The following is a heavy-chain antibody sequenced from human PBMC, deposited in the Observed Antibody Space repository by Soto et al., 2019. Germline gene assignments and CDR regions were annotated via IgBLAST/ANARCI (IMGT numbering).Heavy chain of an antibody. CDR1: GYTFASYA. CDR3: ARDAPPPDY. J-gene: IGHJ4*02. V-gene: IGHV1-18*01. CDR2: ISAYNGNT. Sequence: QVQLVQSGAEVKKPGASVKVSCKASGYTFASYAISWMRQAPGQGLEWMGWISAYNGNTNYAQQLPGRVTMTTDTSTGTAYNELRSLRSDDTAVDYCARDAPPPDYRGQGTLGTVSS.